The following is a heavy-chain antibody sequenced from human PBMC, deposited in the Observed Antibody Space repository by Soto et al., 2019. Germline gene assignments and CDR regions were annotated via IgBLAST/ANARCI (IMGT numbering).Heavy chain of an antibody. CDR1: GGSLSSYD. D-gene: IGHD6-13*01. J-gene: IGHJ2*01. CDR3: ARDSPVAAVPQPNRGWYFDL. Sequence: QVQLQESGPGLVKPSETLSLTCTVSGGSLSSYDWSWIRQPAGKGLEWIGRIYTSGSTNYNPSLKSRVNMSVDTSKNQFSLKLSSVTAADTAVYCCARDSPVAAVPQPNRGWYFDLWGRGTLVTVSS. CDR2: IYTSGST. V-gene: IGHV4-4*07.